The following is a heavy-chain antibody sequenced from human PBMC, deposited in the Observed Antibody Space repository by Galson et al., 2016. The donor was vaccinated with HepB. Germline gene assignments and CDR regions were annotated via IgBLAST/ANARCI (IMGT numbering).Heavy chain of an antibody. CDR1: GLPFSGFG. CDR3: ARDRGLVKYVLDHYYGIDI. Sequence: SLRLSCAASGLPFSGFGMHWVRQAPGKGLEWLAVIWFDGSTEYYADSVKGRFNISRDNSKNKLYLQMDSLRVDDSAVYYCARDRGLVKYVLDHYYGIDIWGKGTTVTVSS. D-gene: IGHD6-19*01. J-gene: IGHJ6*04. V-gene: IGHV3-33*01. CDR2: IWFDGSTE.